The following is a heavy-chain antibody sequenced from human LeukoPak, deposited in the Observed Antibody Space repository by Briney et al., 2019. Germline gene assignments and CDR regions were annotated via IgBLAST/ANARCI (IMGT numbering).Heavy chain of an antibody. V-gene: IGHV4-39*01. J-gene: IGHJ4*02. CDR3: ARQYYDILTGYYTDYYFVY. Sequence: SETLSLTCTVSGGSISSSSYYWGWIRQPPGKRLEWIGSIYYSGSTYYNPSLKSRVTISVDTSKNQFSLKLSSLTAADTAVYYCARQYYDILTGYYTDYYFVYWGQGTLVTVSS. D-gene: IGHD3-9*01. CDR2: IYYSGST. CDR1: GGSISSSSYY.